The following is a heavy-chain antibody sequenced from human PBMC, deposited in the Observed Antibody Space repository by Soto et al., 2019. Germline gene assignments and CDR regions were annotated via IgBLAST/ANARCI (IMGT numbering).Heavy chain of an antibody. J-gene: IGHJ4*02. CDR1: GGSISSYY. D-gene: IGHD6-13*01. CDR3: ARIAAAGTEDFDY. V-gene: IGHV4-59*08. Sequence: PSETLSLTCTVSGGSISSYYWSWIRQPPGKGLEWIGYIYYSGSTNYNPSLKSRVTISVDTSKNQFSLKLSSVTAADTAVYYCARIAAAGTEDFDYWGRGTLVTVSS. CDR2: IYYSGST.